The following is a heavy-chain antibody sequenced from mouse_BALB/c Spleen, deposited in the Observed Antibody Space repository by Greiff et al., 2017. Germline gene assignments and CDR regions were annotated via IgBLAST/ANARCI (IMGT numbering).Heavy chain of an antibody. CDR2: INPSTGYT. V-gene: IGHV1-7*01. Sequence: QVQLQQSGAELAKPGASVKMSCKASGYTFTSYWMHWVKQRPGQGLEWIGYINPSTGYTEYNQKFKDKATLTADKSSSTAYMQLSSLTSEDSAVYYCARGLFAMDYWGQGTSGTVAS. J-gene: IGHJ4*01. CDR1: GYTFTSYW. CDR3: ARGLFAMDY.